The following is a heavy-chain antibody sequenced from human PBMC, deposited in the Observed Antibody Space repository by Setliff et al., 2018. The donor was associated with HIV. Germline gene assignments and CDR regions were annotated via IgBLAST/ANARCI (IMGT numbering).Heavy chain of an antibody. D-gene: IGHD3-10*01. CDR1: GLTGLTFSNYA. CDR3: ARDSGDSYGSGGYYDAFDI. CDR2: ISGSGGAT. V-gene: IGHV3-23*01. J-gene: IGHJ3*02. Sequence: PGGSLRLSCAASGLTGLTFSNYAMNWVRQAPGKGLEWVSCISGSGGATYYADSVKGRFTISRDNRNDTLHLQMNSLRAEDTAVYYCARDSGDSYGSGGYYDAFDIWGQGTMVTVSS.